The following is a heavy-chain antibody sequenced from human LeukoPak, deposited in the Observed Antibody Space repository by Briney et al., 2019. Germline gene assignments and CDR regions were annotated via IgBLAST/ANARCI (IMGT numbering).Heavy chain of an antibody. CDR2: INHSGST. V-gene: IGHV4-34*01. CDR3: ASLGRSIAARSLYYYMDV. J-gene: IGHJ6*03. D-gene: IGHD6-6*01. CDR1: GGSFSGYY. Sequence: PSETLSLTCAVYGGSFSGYYWSWIRQPPGKGLEWIGEINHSGSTNYNPSLKSRVTISVDTSKNQFSLKLSSVTAADTAVYYCASLGRSIAARSLYYYMDVWGKGTTVTVSS.